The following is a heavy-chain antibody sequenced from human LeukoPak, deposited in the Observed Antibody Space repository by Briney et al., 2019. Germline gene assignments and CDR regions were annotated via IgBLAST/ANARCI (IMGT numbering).Heavy chain of an antibody. CDR2: INHSGST. CDR3: ARGRYRRYYYYGMDV. CDR1: GGSFSGYY. Sequence: SSETLSLTCAVYGGSFSGYYWSWIRQPPGKGLEWIGEINHSGSTNYNPSLKSRVTISVDTSKNQLSLKLSSVTAADTAVYYCARGRYRRYYYYGMDVWGQGTTVTVSS. J-gene: IGHJ6*02. D-gene: IGHD3-16*02. V-gene: IGHV4-34*01.